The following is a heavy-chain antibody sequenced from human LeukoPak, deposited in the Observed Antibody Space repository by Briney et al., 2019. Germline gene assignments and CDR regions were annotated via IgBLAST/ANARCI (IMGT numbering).Heavy chain of an antibody. CDR2: VHTSGAS. Sequence: SETLSLTCTVSGVSISSFHWSWIRQPAGKGLEWIGRVHTSGASNYNPSLESRVTMSGDTSKHQFSLSLSSVTAADTAVYYCARDGYYDSSGYSYFDYWGQGTLVTVSA. CDR1: GVSISSFH. V-gene: IGHV4-4*07. D-gene: IGHD3-22*01. CDR3: ARDGYYDSSGYSYFDY. J-gene: IGHJ4*02.